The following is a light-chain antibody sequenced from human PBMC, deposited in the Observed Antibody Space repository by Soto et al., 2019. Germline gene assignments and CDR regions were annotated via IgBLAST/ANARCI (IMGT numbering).Light chain of an antibody. CDR2: DAS. V-gene: IGKV1-12*01. J-gene: IGKJ5*01. Sequence: DIQLTQSPPSLSAYVGDRVTITCRVRQGISSYLNWYRQKPGKVPKLLIYDASILQTGVPSRFSGSGSGTDFTLTINSLQPEDFATYYCQQAKSFPVTFGQGTRLETK. CDR3: QQAKSFPVT. CDR1: QGISSY.